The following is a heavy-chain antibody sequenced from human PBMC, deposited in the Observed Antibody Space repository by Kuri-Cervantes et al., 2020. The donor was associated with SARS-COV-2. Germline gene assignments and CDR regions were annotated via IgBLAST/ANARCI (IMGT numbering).Heavy chain of an antibody. J-gene: IGHJ4*02. CDR1: GFTLNTYA. CDR2: ISHDGTKK. Sequence: GGSLRLSCEVSGFTLNTYAIHWVRQAPGKGLEWVAVISHDGTKKYHADSVKGRFTISRDNAKNSLYLQMNSLRAEDTAVYYCTTLIDYWGQGALVTVSS. V-gene: IGHV3-30-3*01. CDR3: TTLIDY.